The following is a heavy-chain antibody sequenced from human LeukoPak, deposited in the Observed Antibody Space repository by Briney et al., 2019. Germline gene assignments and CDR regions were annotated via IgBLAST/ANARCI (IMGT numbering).Heavy chain of an antibody. CDR1: GGSISSYY. CDR3: AGVRGAFDY. CDR2: IYYSGST. Sequence: PSETLSLTCTVSGGSISSYYWSWIRQPPGKGLGWIGYIYYSGSTNYNPSLKSRVTISVDTSKNQFSLKLSSVTAADTAVYYCAGVRGAFDYWGQGTLVTVSS. D-gene: IGHD3-10*01. V-gene: IGHV4-59*08. J-gene: IGHJ4*02.